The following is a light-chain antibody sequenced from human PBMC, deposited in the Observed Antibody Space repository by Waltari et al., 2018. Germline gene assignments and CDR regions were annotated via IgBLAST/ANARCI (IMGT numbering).Light chain of an antibody. CDR1: QNTGIW. V-gene: IGKV1-5*03. CDR2: KAS. CDR3: QQYMSYPYT. J-gene: IGKJ2*01. Sequence: DIQMTQSPSTLSASVGDRVTITCRASQNTGIWLAWYQQNRGGAPKLLIYKASSLESGVPSRFSGSGSDTEFTLTISSLQPDDFGTYYCQQYMSYPYTFGQGTKLDIK.